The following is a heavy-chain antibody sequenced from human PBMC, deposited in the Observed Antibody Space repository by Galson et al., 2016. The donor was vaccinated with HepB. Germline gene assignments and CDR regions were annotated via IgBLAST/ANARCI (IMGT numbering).Heavy chain of an antibody. J-gene: IGHJ4*02. D-gene: IGHD6-19*01. CDR2: ISNSGDSI. CDR1: GFTFSSYW. V-gene: IGHV3-48*01. Sequence: SLRLSCAASGFTFSSYWMQWVRQAPGKGLEWVSYISNSGDSIYYADSVKGRFTISRDNSENTLCLQMNSLGAEDTALYYCAKEPQKYSSGWYYYNWGQGALVTVSS. CDR3: AKEPQKYSSGWYYYN.